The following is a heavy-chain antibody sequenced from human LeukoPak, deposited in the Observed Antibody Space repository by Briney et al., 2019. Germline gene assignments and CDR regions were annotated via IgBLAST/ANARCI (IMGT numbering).Heavy chain of an antibody. CDR2: IYTSGST. CDR1: GGSISSGSSY. V-gene: IGHV4-61*02. CDR3: AKSGGYGLIDY. J-gene: IGHJ4*02. D-gene: IGHD1-26*01. Sequence: PSQTLSLTCTVSGGSISSGSSYWSWIRQPAGKGLEWIGRIYTSGSTNYNPSLKSRVTISVDTSKNQFSLNSVTAADTAMYYCAKSGGYGLIDYWGQGTLVTVSS.